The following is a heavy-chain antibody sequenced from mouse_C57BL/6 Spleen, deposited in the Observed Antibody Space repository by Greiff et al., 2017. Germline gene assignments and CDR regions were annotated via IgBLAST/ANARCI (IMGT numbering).Heavy chain of an antibody. CDR2: IDPSDSYT. J-gene: IGHJ3*01. D-gene: IGHD3-2*02. Sequence: QVQLQQPGAELVMPGASVKLSCKASGYTFTSYWMHWVKQRPGQGLEWIGEIDPSDSYTNYNQKFKGKSTLTVDKSSSTAYMQLSSLSSEDSAVXYCARQAQATSAWFAYWGQGTLVTVSA. CDR1: GYTFTSYW. V-gene: IGHV1-69*01. CDR3: ARQAQATSAWFAY.